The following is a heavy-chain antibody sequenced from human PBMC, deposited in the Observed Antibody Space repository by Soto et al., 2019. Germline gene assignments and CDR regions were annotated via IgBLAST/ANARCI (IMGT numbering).Heavy chain of an antibody. CDR2: FYSSGSI. CDR1: GYSMTAGGYY. J-gene: IGHJ5*02. CDR3: ARMYSSGSGWFHP. V-gene: IGHV4-31*03. D-gene: IGHD6-19*01. Sequence: SETLSLTCFVSGYSMTAGGYYWSWIRHHPGKGLEWIGSFYSSGSIIYNPSLRSRVSISGDTSSNQFSMSLTSVTAADTARYYCARMYSSGSGWFHPWGQGTPVTVPA.